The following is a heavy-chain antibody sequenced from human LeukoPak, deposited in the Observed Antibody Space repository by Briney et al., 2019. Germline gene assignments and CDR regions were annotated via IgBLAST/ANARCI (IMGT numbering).Heavy chain of an antibody. CDR1: GGTFSSYA. V-gene: IGHV1-69*13. CDR2: IIPIFGTA. J-gene: IGHJ6*02. CDR3: ARETETHYYDSSGYYVTEYYYGMDV. Sequence: ASVKVSCKASGGTFSSYAISWVRQAPGQGLEWMGGIIPIFGTANYAQKFQGRVTITADESTGTAYMELSSLRSEDTAVYYCARETETHYYDSSGYYVTEYYYGMDVWGQGTTVTVSS. D-gene: IGHD3-22*01.